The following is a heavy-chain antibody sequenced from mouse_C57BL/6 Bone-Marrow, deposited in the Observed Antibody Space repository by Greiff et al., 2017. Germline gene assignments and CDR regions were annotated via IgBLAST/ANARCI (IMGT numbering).Heavy chain of an antibody. CDR3: ARDFHYYGSSHWYFDV. CDR2: ISDGGSYT. CDR1: GFTFSSYA. V-gene: IGHV5-4*01. J-gene: IGHJ1*03. D-gene: IGHD1-1*01. Sequence: EVQGVESGGGLVKPGGSLKLSCAASGFTFSSYAMSWVRQTPEKRLEWVATISDGGSYTYYPDNVKGRFTISRDNAKNNLYLQMSHLKSEDTAMYYCARDFHYYGSSHWYFDVWGTGTTVTVSS.